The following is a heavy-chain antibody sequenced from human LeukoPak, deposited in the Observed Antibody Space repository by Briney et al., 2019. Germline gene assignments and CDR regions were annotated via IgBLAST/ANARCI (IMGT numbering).Heavy chain of an antibody. V-gene: IGHV4-4*02. J-gene: IGHJ6*02. D-gene: IGHD6-13*01. CDR2: IYHSGST. CDR1: GGSISSSNW. CDR3: ARDLAKQQLVDYYYGMDV. Sequence: SETLSLTCAVSGGSISSSNWWSWVRQPPGKGLEWIGEIYHSGSTNYNPSLKSRVTISVDKSKNQFSLKLSSVTAADTAVYYCARDLAKQQLVDYYYGMDVWGQGTTVTVSS.